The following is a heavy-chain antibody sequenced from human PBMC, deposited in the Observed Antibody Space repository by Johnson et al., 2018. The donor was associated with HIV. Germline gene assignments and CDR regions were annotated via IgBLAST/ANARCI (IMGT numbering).Heavy chain of an antibody. V-gene: IGHV3-9*01. CDR1: GITFDDYA. D-gene: IGHD5-12*01. J-gene: IGHJ3*02. CDR2: ISWHSGGV. Sequence: VQLVESGGGLVQPGKSLRLSCGVSGITFDDYAMHWVRQAPGKGLEWVSDISWHSGGVAKTDSVKGQLTSARDNAKNSLDVQMNSLGGEDTAVYYCCRHSPRGYSGNDAFDIWGQGTMVTVSS. CDR3: CRHSPRGYSGNDAFDI.